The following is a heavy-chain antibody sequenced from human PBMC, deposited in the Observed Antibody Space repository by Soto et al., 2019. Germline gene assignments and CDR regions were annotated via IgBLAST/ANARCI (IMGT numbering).Heavy chain of an antibody. CDR3: ARVRLAAPVHLSQLGFDP. D-gene: IGHD6-6*01. J-gene: IGHJ5*02. CDR1: GFTFSSYA. V-gene: IGHV3-30-3*01. Sequence: PGGSLRLSCAASGFTFSSYAMHWVRKAPGKGLEWVADISYDGSNKYYADSVKGRFTISRDNSKNTLYLQMNSLRAEDTAVYYCARVRLAAPVHLSQLGFDPWGQGTLVTVSS. CDR2: ISYDGSNK.